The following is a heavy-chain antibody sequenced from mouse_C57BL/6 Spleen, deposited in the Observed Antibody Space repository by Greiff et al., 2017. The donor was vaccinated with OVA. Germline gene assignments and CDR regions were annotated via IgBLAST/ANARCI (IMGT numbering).Heavy chain of an antibody. J-gene: IGHJ3*01. CDR1: GFNIKNTY. CDR2: IDPANGTT. D-gene: IGHD1-1*01. Sequence: EVKLMESVTELVRPGASVKLSCTASGFNIKNTYMHWVKQRPEQGLEWIGRIDPANGTTKYAPKFQGKATITAATSSPTAYLQRSSLTSEDSAIYYCAVYGSSSAWFAYWGQGTLVTVSA. CDR3: AVYGSSSAWFAY. V-gene: IGHV14-3*01.